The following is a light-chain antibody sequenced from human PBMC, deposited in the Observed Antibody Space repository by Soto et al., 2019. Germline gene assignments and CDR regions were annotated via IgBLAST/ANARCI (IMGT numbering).Light chain of an antibody. CDR3: QQYGRAPPLYT. Sequence: EIVLTQSPGTLSLSPGESATLSCRAGQSVSSTYLAWYQQKPGQAPRLLIYGASSRATGIPDRFSGSGSGTAFTLTVSRLEPEDFAVYYCQQYGRAPPLYTFGQGTKLEIK. V-gene: IGKV3-20*01. J-gene: IGKJ2*01. CDR1: QSVSSTY. CDR2: GAS.